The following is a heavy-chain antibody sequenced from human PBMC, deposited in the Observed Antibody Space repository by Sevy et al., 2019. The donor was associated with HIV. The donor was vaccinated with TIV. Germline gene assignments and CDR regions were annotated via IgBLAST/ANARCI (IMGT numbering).Heavy chain of an antibody. Sequence: GESLKISCKGSGYSFTAYWIDWVRQVSGKGLEWMGTIYPGDSETRHSPSVQGQVTISADKSLTTAYLQWSSLKASDTAVYYCARPTRLKVGIDFGTLDIWGQGTMVTVSS. CDR1: GYSFTAYW. J-gene: IGHJ3*02. CDR2: IYPGDSET. CDR3: ARPTRLKVGIDFGTLDI. D-gene: IGHD4-17*01. V-gene: IGHV5-51*01.